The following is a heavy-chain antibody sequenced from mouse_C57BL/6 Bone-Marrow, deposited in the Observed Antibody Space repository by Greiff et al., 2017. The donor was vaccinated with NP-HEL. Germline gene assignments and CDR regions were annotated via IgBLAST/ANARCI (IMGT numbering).Heavy chain of an antibody. CDR3: AREGDYYGSSWFAY. D-gene: IGHD1-1*01. CDR2: IYPGSGNP. CDR1: GYSFTSYY. J-gene: IGHJ3*01. Sequence: QVQLQQSGPELVKPGASVKISCKASGYSFTSYYIHWVKQRPGQGLEWIGWIYPGSGNPKYNEKFKGKATLTADTSSSTAYMQLSSLTSEDSAVYYCAREGDYYGSSWFAYWGQGTLVTVSA. V-gene: IGHV1-66*01.